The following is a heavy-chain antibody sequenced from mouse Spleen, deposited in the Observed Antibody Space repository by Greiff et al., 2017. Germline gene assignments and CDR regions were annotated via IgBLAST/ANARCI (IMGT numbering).Heavy chain of an antibody. CDR2: IFPGSGNT. CDR3: ARGRSTIYYDYDGAMDY. Sequence: VQLQQSGPELVKPGASVKISCKASGYSFTSYYIHWVKQRPGQGLEWIGWIFPGSGNTKYNEKFKGKATLTADTSSSTAYMQLSSLTSEDSAVYFCARGRSTIYYDYDGAMDYWGQGTSVTVSS. J-gene: IGHJ4*01. D-gene: IGHD2-4*01. CDR1: GYSFTSYY. V-gene: IGHV1-66*01.